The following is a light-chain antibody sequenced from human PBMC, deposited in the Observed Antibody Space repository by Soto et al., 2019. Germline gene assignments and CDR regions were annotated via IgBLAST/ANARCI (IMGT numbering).Light chain of an antibody. V-gene: IGKV3-20*01. J-gene: IGKJ1*01. CDR3: QQYDGSPRT. Sequence: EIVLAQSPGTLSLSPGEGATLSCGSSQSVSSSYLAWYQQKPGQAPRLLIYGASSRATGIPDRFSGSGSGTDFTLTITRLEPEDFAVYHCQQYDGSPRTFGQGTKVDIK. CDR1: QSVSSSY. CDR2: GAS.